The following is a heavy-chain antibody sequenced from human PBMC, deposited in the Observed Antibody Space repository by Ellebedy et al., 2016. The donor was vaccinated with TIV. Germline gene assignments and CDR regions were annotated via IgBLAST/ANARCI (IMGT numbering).Heavy chain of an antibody. D-gene: IGHD3-10*01. Sequence: GESLKISCAASGFTFSSYGMHWVRQATGKGLEWVSAIGTAGDTYYAGSVKGRFTISRENAKNSLYLQMNSLRAGDTAVYYCARATSGFDFWGQGALVTVSS. CDR2: IGTAGDT. CDR1: GFTFSSYG. J-gene: IGHJ4*02. CDR3: ARATSGFDF. V-gene: IGHV3-13*01.